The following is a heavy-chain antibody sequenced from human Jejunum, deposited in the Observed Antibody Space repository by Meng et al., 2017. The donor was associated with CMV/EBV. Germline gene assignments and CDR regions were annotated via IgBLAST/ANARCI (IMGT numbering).Heavy chain of an antibody. D-gene: IGHD3-10*01. CDR1: VYSNRCGDYS. CDR3: ARGGIFRGIDY. Sequence: QVQLQGSRPRLVKPSQTLSLTCNVSVYSNRCGDYSVNWLRQSPGKGLEWIGYIYYNGNAFYNPSLQSRVSISVDTSKNEFSLNLNSVTAADTALYFCARGGIFRGIDYWGQGTLVTVSS. J-gene: IGHJ4*02. CDR2: IYYNGNA. V-gene: IGHV4-30-4*08.